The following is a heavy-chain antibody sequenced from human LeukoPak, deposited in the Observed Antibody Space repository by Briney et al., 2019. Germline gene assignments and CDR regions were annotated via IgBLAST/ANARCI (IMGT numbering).Heavy chain of an antibody. J-gene: IGHJ4*02. CDR3: VRFYETY. V-gene: IGHV3-74*01. Sequence: GGPLRLSCAASGSSWMHWIRQAPGKGLVWVSHINSDGIWTSYADSVKGRFTISKDNAKNTVYLQMNNLSAEDTAVYYCVRFYETYWGRGTLVTVSS. CDR2: INSDGIWT. CDR1: GSSW. D-gene: IGHD2/OR15-2a*01.